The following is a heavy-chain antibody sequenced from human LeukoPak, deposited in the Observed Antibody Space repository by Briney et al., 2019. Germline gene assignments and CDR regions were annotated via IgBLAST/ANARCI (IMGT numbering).Heavy chain of an antibody. CDR3: ARVVIILTSGMDV. CDR1: GYTFTNYG. CDR2: ISAYNGNT. Sequence: ASVKVSCKASGYTFTNYGISWVRQAPGQGLERMGWISAYNGNTNYAQKLQGRVTMPTDTSTSTAYMELRSLRSDDTAVYYCARVVIILTSGMDVWGKGTTVTVSS. V-gene: IGHV1-18*04. D-gene: IGHD3-3*01. J-gene: IGHJ6*04.